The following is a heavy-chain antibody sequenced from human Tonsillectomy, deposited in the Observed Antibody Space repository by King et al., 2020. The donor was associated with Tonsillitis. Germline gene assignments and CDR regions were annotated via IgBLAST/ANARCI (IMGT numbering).Heavy chain of an antibody. CDR1: GFTFRSYA. Sequence: VQLVESGGGLVQPGGPLRLSCAASGFTFRSYALSWVRQSPGKGLQWVSAISGSGYKTYYIDSVKGRFTISRDNSKNTVSLQMNSLRTEDTGVYYCVSAMLTGSCADYWGQGTLVTVSS. CDR3: VSAMLTGSCADY. CDR2: ISGSGYKT. D-gene: IGHD2-15*01. V-gene: IGHV3-23*04. J-gene: IGHJ4*02.